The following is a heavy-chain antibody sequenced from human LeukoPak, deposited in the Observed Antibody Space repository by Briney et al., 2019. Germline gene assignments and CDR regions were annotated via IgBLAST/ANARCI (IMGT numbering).Heavy chain of an antibody. CDR2: ISYDGSNK. V-gene: IGHV3-30-3*01. J-gene: IGHJ4*02. CDR1: GFSISIYS. D-gene: IGHD6-13*01. CDR3: ARVTAAAGPDY. Sequence: PGGSLRLSCAASGFSISIYSMHWVRQAPGKGLEWVAVISYDGSNKYYADSVKGRFTISRDNAKKSLYLQMNSLRADDTAVYYCARVTAAAGPDYWGQGTLVTVSP.